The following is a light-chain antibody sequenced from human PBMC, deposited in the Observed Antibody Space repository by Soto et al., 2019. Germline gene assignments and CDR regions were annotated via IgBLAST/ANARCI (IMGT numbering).Light chain of an antibody. J-gene: IGLJ1*01. CDR2: DVN. V-gene: IGLV2-14*01. CDR3: ASYKTTHTRV. Sequence: QSALTQPASVSGSPGQSITISCTGSSSDVGGYDFVSWYQHHPGKAPKLIIYDVNNRPSGLSNRFSGSKSGNTASLTISGLQTEDEGDYYCASYKTTHTRVFGSGTKVTV. CDR1: SSDVGGYDF.